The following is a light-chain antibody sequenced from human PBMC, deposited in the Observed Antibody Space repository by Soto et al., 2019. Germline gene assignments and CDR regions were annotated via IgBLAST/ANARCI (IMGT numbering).Light chain of an antibody. J-gene: IGKJ1*01. V-gene: IGKV1-5*01. CDR2: DAS. Sequence: DIQMTHSASTLSASLGDRVTITGRASQSISNWLAWYQHKPGKAPKVLIYDASSLESGVPSRFSGSGSGTEFTLTISSLQPDDFATYYCQQYNSYLRTFGQGTKVDI. CDR1: QSISNW. CDR3: QQYNSYLRT.